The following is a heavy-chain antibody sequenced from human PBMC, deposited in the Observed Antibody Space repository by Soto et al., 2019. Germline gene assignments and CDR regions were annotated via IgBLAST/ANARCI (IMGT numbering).Heavy chain of an antibody. D-gene: IGHD3-10*01. V-gene: IGHV4-39*01. CDR2: IYYSGST. CDR1: GGSISSSSYY. Sequence: SETLSLTCTVSGGSISSSSYYWGWIRQPPGKGLEWIGSIYYSGSTYYNPSLKSRVTISVDTSKNQFSLKLSSVTAADTAVYYCARLWSFSIDYWGQGTLVTVSS. CDR3: ARLWSFSIDY. J-gene: IGHJ4*02.